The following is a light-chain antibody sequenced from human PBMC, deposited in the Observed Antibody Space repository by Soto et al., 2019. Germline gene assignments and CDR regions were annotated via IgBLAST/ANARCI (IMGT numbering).Light chain of an antibody. CDR1: SGHSRYA. CDR3: QTWGTGNVV. V-gene: IGLV4-69*01. CDR2: LNSDGSH. Sequence: QSVLTQSPSASASLGASVKLTCTLSSGHSRYAIAWHQQQPEKGPRSLMKLNSDGSHSKGDGIPDRFSGSSSGAERYLTISSLQSEDEADYYCQTWGTGNVVFGGGTKLTVL. J-gene: IGLJ2*01.